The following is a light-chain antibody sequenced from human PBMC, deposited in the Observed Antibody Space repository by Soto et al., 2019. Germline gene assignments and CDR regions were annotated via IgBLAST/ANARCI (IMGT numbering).Light chain of an antibody. CDR2: GAS. CDR3: QRYHAWPLA. V-gene: IGKV3-15*01. CDR1: QSVRNN. J-gene: IGKJ4*01. Sequence: EIVMTQSPATLSVSPGERATISCRASQSVRNNVAWYQQKPGQAPRLLIYGASTRATTIPARFSGSGSGTDFTLIISSLQSGDLGVYYCQRYHAWPLAFGGGTKVEIK.